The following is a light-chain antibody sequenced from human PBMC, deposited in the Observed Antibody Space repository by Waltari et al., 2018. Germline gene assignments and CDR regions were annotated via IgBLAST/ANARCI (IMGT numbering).Light chain of an antibody. CDR3: QQSYNTPRT. V-gene: IGKV1-39*01. CDR2: TAS. J-gene: IGKJ2*01. CDR1: QSISTY. Sequence: SLSASVGDRVTITCRASQSISTYLTWYQVKPGKAPKLLIYTASSLQSGVPSKFSGSGSGTDFTLTISSLQPEDFATYYCQQSYNTPRTFGQGTKLEIK.